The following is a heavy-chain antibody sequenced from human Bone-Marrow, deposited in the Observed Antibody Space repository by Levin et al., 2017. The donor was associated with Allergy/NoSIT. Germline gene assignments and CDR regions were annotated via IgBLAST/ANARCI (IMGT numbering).Heavy chain of an antibody. CDR1: GFPVNNNY. D-gene: IGHD5-24*01. V-gene: IGHV3-66*01. J-gene: IGHJ4*02. Sequence: SCAASGFPVNNNYISWVRQGPGKGLEWVSVIYSVGSTYYADPVKGRFTIPRDRSKNTVYLQMNSLRAEDTAVYYCARCRWPLDHWGQGTLVTVSS. CDR3: ARCRWPLDH. CDR2: IYSVGST.